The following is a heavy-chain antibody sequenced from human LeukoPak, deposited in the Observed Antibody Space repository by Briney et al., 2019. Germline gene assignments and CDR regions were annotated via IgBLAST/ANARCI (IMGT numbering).Heavy chain of an antibody. CDR3: ARQTFDIWSVGGSSHYYYYMDV. V-gene: IGHV4-39*01. D-gene: IGHD3-3*01. CDR2: ISYRGNT. CDR1: GGSISTGSYY. Sequence: SETLSLTCTVSGGSISTGSYYWGWIRQPPGRGLEWIGSISYRGNTYYNPSLKSRVTISVDTSKNQFSLKLSSVTAADTAIYYCARQTFDIWSVGGSSHYYYYMDVWGKGTTVTVSS. J-gene: IGHJ6*03.